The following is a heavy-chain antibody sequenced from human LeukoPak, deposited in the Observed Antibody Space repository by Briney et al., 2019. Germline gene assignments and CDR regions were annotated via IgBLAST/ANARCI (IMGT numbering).Heavy chain of an antibody. CDR1: GFSFSSYS. CDR3: ARGLLYYATDAFDI. J-gene: IGHJ3*02. CDR2: ISSSGNYI. V-gene: IGHV3-21*01. D-gene: IGHD3-10*01. Sequence: GGSLRLSCAAPGFSFSSYSMNWVRQAPGKGLEWVSSISSSGNYIYYADSVKGRFTISRDSAQNSLYLQMDSLRAEDTAVYYCARGLLYYATDAFDIWGQGTTVTVSS.